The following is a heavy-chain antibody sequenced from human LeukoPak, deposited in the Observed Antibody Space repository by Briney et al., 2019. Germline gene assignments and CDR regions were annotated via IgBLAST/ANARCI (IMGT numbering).Heavy chain of an antibody. Sequence: PGGSLRFSCAASGFTFSKYAMTWVRQAPGKGLEWVSGISPSGDITYYADSVKGRFTISRDNSKNTLHLEVISLTAEDTAVYYCAKDDAWIRFGEWSQGTLVTVSS. CDR3: AKDDAWIRFGE. J-gene: IGHJ4*02. V-gene: IGHV3-23*01. CDR1: GFTFSKYA. CDR2: ISPSGDIT. D-gene: IGHD3-10*01.